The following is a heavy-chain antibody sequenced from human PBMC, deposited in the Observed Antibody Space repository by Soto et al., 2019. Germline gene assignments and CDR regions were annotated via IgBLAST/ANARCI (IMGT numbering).Heavy chain of an antibody. V-gene: IGHV1-18*01. CDR3: ARDLSTVTTLWPRQGPSEDAFDI. Sequence: ASVKVSCKASGYTFTSHGISWVRQAPGQGLEWMGWISAYNGNTNYAQKLQGRVTMTTDTSTSTAYMELRSLRSDDTAVYYCARDLSTVTTLWPRQGPSEDAFDIWGQGTMVTVSS. J-gene: IGHJ3*02. CDR1: GYTFTSHG. D-gene: IGHD4-17*01. CDR2: ISAYNGNT.